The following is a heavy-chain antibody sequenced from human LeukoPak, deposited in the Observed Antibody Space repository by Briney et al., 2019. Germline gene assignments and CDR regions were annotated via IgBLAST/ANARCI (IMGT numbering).Heavy chain of an antibody. CDR1: GFTFSTYA. V-gene: IGHV3-23*01. CDR3: AKVGSGGDVWSEFQH. Sequence: GGSLRLSCAASGFTFSTYAMSWVRQAPGKGLEWVSIISGSGGDTYYADSVKGRFTISGDNSKNTLYLQMNSLRAEDTAVYYCAKVGSGGDVWSEFQHWGQGTLVTVSS. D-gene: IGHD3-10*01. J-gene: IGHJ1*01. CDR2: ISGSGGDT.